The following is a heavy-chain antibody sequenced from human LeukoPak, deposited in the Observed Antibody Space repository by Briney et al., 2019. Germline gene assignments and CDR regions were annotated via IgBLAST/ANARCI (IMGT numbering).Heavy chain of an antibody. CDR2: IWYDGSNK. CDR3: ARDLATVTSPLNY. J-gene: IGHJ4*02. D-gene: IGHD4-17*01. V-gene: IGHV3-33*08. CDR1: GFTFSSYA. Sequence: GGSLRLSCAASGFTFSSYAMSWVRQAPGKGLEWVAVIWYDGSNKYYADSVKGRFTISRDNSKNTLYLQMNSLRAEDTAVYYCARDLATVTSPLNYWGQGTLVTVSS.